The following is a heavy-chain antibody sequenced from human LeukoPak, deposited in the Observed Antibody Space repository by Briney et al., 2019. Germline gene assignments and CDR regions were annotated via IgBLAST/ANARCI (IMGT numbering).Heavy chain of an antibody. J-gene: IGHJ4*02. CDR3: ARDEDSSSWSSNY. V-gene: IGHV3-30*01. D-gene: IGHD6-13*01. CDR2: ISYDGSNK. CDR1: GFTFSSYA. Sequence: PGRSLRLSCAASGFTFSSYAMHWVRQAPGKGLEWVAVISYDGSNKYYADSVKGRFTISRDNSKSTLYLQMNSLRAEDTAVYYCARDEDSSSWSSNYWGQGTLVTVSS.